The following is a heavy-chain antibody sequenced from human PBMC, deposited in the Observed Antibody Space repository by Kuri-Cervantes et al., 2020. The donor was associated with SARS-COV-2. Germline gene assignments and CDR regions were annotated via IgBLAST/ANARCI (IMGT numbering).Heavy chain of an antibody. J-gene: IGHJ3*02. V-gene: IGHV1-2*04. Sequence: ASVKVSCKASGYTFTGYYMHWVRQAPGQGLEGMGWINHHSGGTNYAQKFQGWVTMTRETSIRTVYMGLIRMRSDETAVYSCARSTLFRRLVVISQGGAFDIWGQWTMVTVSS. CDR1: GYTFTGYY. CDR2: INHHSGGT. CDR3: ARSTLFRRLVVISQGGAFDI. D-gene: IGHD3-22*01.